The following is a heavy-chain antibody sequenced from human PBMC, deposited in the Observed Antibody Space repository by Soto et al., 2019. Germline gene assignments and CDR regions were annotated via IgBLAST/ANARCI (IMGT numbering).Heavy chain of an antibody. CDR1: GGTIRSPDW. D-gene: IGHD6-19*01. J-gene: IGHJ5*02. CDR2: IFQSWST. CDR3: ARGRGRYSSGWSWFDP. V-gene: IGHV4-4*02. Sequence: SETLSLTCGVSGGTIRSPDWWTWVRQPPGKGLEWIGEIFQSWSTNYTPSLEGRVTISVDKSKNQFSLTLTSVTAADTAVYFCARGRGRYSSGWSWFDPWGQGILVTVSS.